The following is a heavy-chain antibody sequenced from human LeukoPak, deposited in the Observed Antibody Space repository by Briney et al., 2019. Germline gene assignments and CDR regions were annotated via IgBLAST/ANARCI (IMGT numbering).Heavy chain of an antibody. CDR2: ISGSGGGT. D-gene: IGHD2-2*01. CDR1: GFTFSSYP. V-gene: IGHV3-23*01. J-gene: IGHJ4*02. CDR3: AKAVALYCSSTSCYFDY. Sequence: GGSLNLSCAPSGFTFSSYPRSWVRQAQGKGLEWVSAISGSGGGTYYADSVKGRFTISRDNSKNTLYLQMNSLRAEDTAVYYCAKAVALYCSSTSCYFDYWGQGTLVTVSS.